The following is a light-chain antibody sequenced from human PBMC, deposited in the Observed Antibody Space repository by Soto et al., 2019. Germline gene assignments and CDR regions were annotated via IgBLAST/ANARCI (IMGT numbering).Light chain of an antibody. Sequence: DIQMTQSPSSLSASVGDRVTITCRASQSISHYLNWYQQKPGKAPKLLIYASSSLQSGVPSRFSGSGSGTDFTLTISSLQPEDFATYYCQQSYSTLPWTFGQGTKVEIK. V-gene: IGKV1-39*01. CDR2: ASS. CDR3: QQSYSTLPWT. CDR1: QSISHY. J-gene: IGKJ1*01.